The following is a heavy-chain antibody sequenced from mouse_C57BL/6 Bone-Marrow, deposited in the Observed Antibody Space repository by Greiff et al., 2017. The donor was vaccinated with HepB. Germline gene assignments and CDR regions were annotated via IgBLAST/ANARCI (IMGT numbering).Heavy chain of an antibody. Sequence: VQLVESGPGLVQPSQSLSITCTVSGFSLTSYGVHWVRQSPGKGLEWLEVIWRGGSTDYNAAFMSRLSITKDNSKSQVFFKMNSLQADDTAIYYCAKKGSSYWYFDVWGTGTTVTVSS. CDR3: AKKGSSYWYFDV. CDR2: IWRGGST. D-gene: IGHD1-1*01. CDR1: GFSLTSYG. J-gene: IGHJ1*03. V-gene: IGHV2-5*01.